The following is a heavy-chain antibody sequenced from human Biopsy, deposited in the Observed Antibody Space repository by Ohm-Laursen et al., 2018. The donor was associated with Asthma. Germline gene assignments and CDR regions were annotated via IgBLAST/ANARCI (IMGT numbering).Heavy chain of an antibody. V-gene: IGHV1-24*01. CDR2: HDHEEGGT. CDR1: GYSLTDLS. D-gene: IGHD4-17*01. CDR3: AADFPKDYVRYNFQF. J-gene: IGHJ4*02. Sequence: ASVKASCKISGYSLTDLSMHWARQAPGQGLEWMGGHDHEEGGTVHARRFPGRVTMTEDTSTDTAYKELSSLSSDDTAVYYCAADFPKDYVRYNFQFWGQGTLVTVSS.